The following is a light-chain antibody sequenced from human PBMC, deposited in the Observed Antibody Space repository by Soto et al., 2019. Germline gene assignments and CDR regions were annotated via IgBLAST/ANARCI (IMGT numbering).Light chain of an antibody. V-gene: IGKV3-15*01. CDR3: QQYDNWPWT. CDR2: DAS. CDR1: QGIKNA. Sequence: ERVLTQSPPTLSVSPGESATLSCRASQGIKNALAWYQQKPGQSPRLLIFDASTRATGVPARFSGRGSRTEFTLTITSLQSEDFAVYYCQQYDNWPWTFGQGAKVEVK. J-gene: IGKJ1*01.